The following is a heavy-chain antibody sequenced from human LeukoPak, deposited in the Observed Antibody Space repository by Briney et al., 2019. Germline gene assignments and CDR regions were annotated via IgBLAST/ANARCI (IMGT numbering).Heavy chain of an antibody. D-gene: IGHD4-17*01. CDR2: ISSSSSYI. J-gene: IGHJ6*03. CDR3: ARDSEDYGDYQDYMDV. CDR1: GFTFSDSY. Sequence: GGSLRLSCAASGFTFSDSYMTWIRQAPGKGLEWVSSISSSSSYIYYADSVKGRFTISRDNAKNSLYPQMNSLRAEDTAVYYCARDSEDYGDYQDYMDVWGKGTTVTISS. V-gene: IGHV3-11*05.